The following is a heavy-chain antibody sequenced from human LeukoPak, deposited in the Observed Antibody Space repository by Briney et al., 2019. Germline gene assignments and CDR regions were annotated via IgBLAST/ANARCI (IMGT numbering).Heavy chain of an antibody. CDR1: GGSISRDT. V-gene: IGHV4-59*01. CDR3: ATELPGAKGATKDAFDI. D-gene: IGHD1-26*01. Sequence: SESPSLTCAVSGGSISRDTWSCIPQRPGERLWWRWYIYYSVSTNYNPSLKSRVTISVDTSKNQFSLNLSSVTAADTAVYYCATELPGAKGATKDAFDIWGQGTMVTVSS. CDR2: IYYSVST. J-gene: IGHJ3*02.